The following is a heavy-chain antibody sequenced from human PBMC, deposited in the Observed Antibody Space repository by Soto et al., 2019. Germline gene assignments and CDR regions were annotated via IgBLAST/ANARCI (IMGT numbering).Heavy chain of an antibody. D-gene: IGHD1-1*01. Sequence: GGSLRLSCAASGFSFSTYWMHWVRQAPRKGLVWVSLINSDGSITSYADSVRGRFTISRDNAKNTVYLQMNSLRAEDTAVYYCARDKWEHDYWGQGTLVTVSS. CDR3: ARDKWEHDY. J-gene: IGHJ4*02. V-gene: IGHV3-74*01. CDR2: INSDGSIT. CDR1: GFSFSTYW.